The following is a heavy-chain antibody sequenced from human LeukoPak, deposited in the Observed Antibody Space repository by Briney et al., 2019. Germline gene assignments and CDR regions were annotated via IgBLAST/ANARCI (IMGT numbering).Heavy chain of an antibody. J-gene: IGHJ4*02. CDR1: GFSLSTSGMC. D-gene: IGHD6-19*01. CDR3: ARIRSSGYYFDY. CDR2: IDWDDDK. Sequence: SGPALVKPTQTLTLTCTFSGFSLSTSGMCVSWVRQPRGKALEWLARIDWDDDKYYSTSLKTRLTISKDTSKNQVVLTMTNMDPVDTATYYCARIRSSGYYFDYWGQGTLATVSS. V-gene: IGHV2-70*11.